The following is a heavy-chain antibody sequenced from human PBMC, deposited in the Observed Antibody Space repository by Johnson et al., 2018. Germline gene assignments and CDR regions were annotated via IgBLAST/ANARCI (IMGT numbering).Heavy chain of an antibody. D-gene: IGHD2-21*01. V-gene: IGHV3-23*04. Sequence: VQLVQSGGGLVQPGGSLRLSCVASEFPFSPYAMNLVRQAPGKGLDWVSEISGSGGSTFYADSVKGRFTISRDNSKNTVFLQMNRLRVEDTAVYYCAKRTVISTTGVYSYYFMDVWGKGTTVTVSS. J-gene: IGHJ6*03. CDR3: AKRTVISTTGVYSYYFMDV. CDR2: ISGSGGST. CDR1: EFPFSPYA.